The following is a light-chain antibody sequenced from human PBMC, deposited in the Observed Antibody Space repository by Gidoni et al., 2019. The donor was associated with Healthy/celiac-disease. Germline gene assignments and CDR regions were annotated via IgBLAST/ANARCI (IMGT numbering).Light chain of an antibody. V-gene: IGKV3-15*01. CDR3: QQYNNWWT. CDR1: QSVSSN. Sequence: EIVMTQSPATLSVSPGERATLSCRASQSVSSNLPWYQQKPGQAPRLLIYVASTRATGIPARFSGSGSGTEFTLTISSLQSEDFAVYYCQQYNNWWTFGQGTKVEIK. J-gene: IGKJ1*01. CDR2: VAS.